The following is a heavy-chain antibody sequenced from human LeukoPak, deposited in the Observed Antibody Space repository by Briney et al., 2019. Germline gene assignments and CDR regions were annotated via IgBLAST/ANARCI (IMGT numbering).Heavy chain of an antibody. CDR1: GFTFDDYA. CDR2: ITWNSGSM. CDR3: TKGPPFYYDRSGYSTYYFDY. D-gene: IGHD3-22*01. Sequence: GGSLRLSCAASGFTFDDYAIHWVRKAPGKGLEGVSGITWNSGSMGYADSVKGRFTISRDNAKNSLYLQMNSLRAEDTALYYCTKGPPFYYDRSGYSTYYFDYWGQGTLVTVSS. J-gene: IGHJ4*02. V-gene: IGHV3-9*01.